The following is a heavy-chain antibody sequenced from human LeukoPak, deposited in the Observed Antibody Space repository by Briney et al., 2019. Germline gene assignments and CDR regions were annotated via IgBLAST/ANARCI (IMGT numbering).Heavy chain of an antibody. CDR1: GGSLSYYY. Sequence: SETLSLTCAVYGGSLSYYYWSWIRQPPEKGLEWIGEINRSGSTNYNPSLKSRVSISVDTSKNQFSLKLSSVTAADTAVYYCARGGFYCGDDCYVDYWGEGTLVTVSS. J-gene: IGHJ4*02. CDR2: INRSGST. CDR3: ARGGFYCGDDCYVDY. V-gene: IGHV4-34*01. D-gene: IGHD2-21*02.